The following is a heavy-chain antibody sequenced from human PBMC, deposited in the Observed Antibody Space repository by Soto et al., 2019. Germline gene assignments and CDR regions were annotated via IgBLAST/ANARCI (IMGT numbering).Heavy chain of an antibody. V-gene: IGHV3-23*01. CDR2: VTYSGANT. Sequence: GGSLRLSCAASGFTFGSYAMSWVRQAPGKGLEWVSLVTYSGANTYYAGSVTGRFTISRDNSRNTLYLQMSSLRVEDTAVYYCATPSLSTGGYSSFDSWGRGTLVTISS. CDR3: ATPSLSTGGYSSFDS. CDR1: GFTFGSYA. J-gene: IGHJ4*02. D-gene: IGHD1-26*01.